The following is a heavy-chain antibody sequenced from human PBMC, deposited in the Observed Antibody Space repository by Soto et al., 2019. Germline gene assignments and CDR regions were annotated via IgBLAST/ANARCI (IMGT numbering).Heavy chain of an antibody. CDR3: ARNFPYRLGV. CDR2: IYQSGST. Sequence: QVQLQESGPGLVKPSGTLSLTCGVSGDSISNGNWWNWVRQPPGKGLEWIGEIYQSGSTNYNPSPXRRAXVXLDQSHNQFSLRLSSVTAADTAVDYCARNFPYRLGVWGQGTTVTVSS. CDR1: GDSISNGNW. V-gene: IGHV4-4*02. D-gene: IGHD3-16*02. J-gene: IGHJ6*02.